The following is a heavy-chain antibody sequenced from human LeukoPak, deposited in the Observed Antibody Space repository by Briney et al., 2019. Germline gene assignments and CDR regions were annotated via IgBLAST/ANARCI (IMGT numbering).Heavy chain of an antibody. CDR2: IYTSGST. J-gene: IGHJ5*02. CDR1: GGSISSYY. V-gene: IGHV4-4*07. Sequence: SEPLSLTCTVSGGSISSYYWSWIRQSAGKGLEWIGRIYTSGSTNYNPSLKSRVTMSVDTSKNQFSLKLSSVTAADTAVYYCARDRDYYDSSGYYNPNFLDPWGQGTLVTVSS. D-gene: IGHD3-22*01. CDR3: ARDRDYYDSSGYYNPNFLDP.